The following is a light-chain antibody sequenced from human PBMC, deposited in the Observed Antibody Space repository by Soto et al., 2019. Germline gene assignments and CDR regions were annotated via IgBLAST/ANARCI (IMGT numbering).Light chain of an antibody. V-gene: IGLV2-14*01. Sequence: QSVLTQPASVSGSPGQSITISCTGASSDVGGYTYVSWYQQHPGKAPEVIIYEVSNRPSGVSNRFSGSKSGNTASLTISGLQAEDEADYFCSSDAGNYNYVFGTGTKLTVL. CDR2: EVS. CDR3: SSDAGNYNYV. J-gene: IGLJ1*01. CDR1: SSDVGGYTY.